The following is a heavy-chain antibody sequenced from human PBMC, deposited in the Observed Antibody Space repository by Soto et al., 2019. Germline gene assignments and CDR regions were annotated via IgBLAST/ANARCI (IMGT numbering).Heavy chain of an antibody. CDR1: GFTFSNFW. V-gene: IGHV3-74*03. CDR3: ARSLARNYYYYVMDV. J-gene: IGHJ6*04. CDR2: ISGDGTTA. Sequence: ELQLVESGGGLVQPGGSLRLSCAASGFTFSNFWIHWVRQAPGKGLVWVSGISGDGTTATYADSVKGRFTTSRDNAKNTLDLQMNILRAEDTAGYYCARSLARNYYYYVMDVWGKGTTVTGSS.